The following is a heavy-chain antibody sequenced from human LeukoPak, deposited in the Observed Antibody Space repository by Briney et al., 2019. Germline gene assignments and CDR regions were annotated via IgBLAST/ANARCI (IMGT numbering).Heavy chain of an antibody. V-gene: IGHV3-7*01. J-gene: IGHJ4*02. Sequence: PGGSLRLSCAASGFTFSSYAMHWVRQAPGKGLEWVANIKQDGSEKYYVDSVKGRFTISRDNAENSLYLQMNSLRAEDTAVYYCARHSSGLRWGQGTLVTVSS. CDR3: ARHSSGLR. CDR2: IKQDGSEK. CDR1: GFTFSSYA. D-gene: IGHD6-19*01.